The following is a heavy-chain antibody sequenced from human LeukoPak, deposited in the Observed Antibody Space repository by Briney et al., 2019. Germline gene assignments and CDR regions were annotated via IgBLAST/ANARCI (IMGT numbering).Heavy chain of an antibody. CDR3: ARESVGATTNLWLDY. V-gene: IGHV1-18*01. D-gene: IGHD1-26*01. CDR2: ISAYNGNT. J-gene: IGHJ4*02. Sequence: GASVKVSCKASGYTFTSYGISWVRQAPGQGLEWMGWISAYNGNTNYAQKLQGRVTMTTDTSTSTAYMELRSLRSDDTAVYYCARESVGATTNLWLDYWGQGTLVTVSS. CDR1: GYTFTSYG.